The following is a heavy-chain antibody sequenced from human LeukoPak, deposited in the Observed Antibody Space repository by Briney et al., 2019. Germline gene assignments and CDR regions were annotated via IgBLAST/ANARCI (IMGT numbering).Heavy chain of an antibody. CDR1: GGSISSYY. CDR3: ARSKGTTVTTRGALSY. V-gene: IGHV4-59*01. D-gene: IGHD4-17*01. Sequence: PSETLSLTCTVSGGSISSYYWSWIRQPPGKGLEWIGYISYSGSTSSHPSLKSRVTMSVDTSKNQFSLKLSSVTAADTAVYYCARSKGTTVTTRGALSYWGQGTLVTASS. J-gene: IGHJ4*02. CDR2: ISYSGST.